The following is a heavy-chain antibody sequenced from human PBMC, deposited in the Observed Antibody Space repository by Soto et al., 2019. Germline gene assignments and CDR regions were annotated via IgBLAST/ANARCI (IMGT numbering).Heavy chain of an antibody. CDR3: ARDQGDYGMDV. CDR1: GFTFSSYG. Sequence: QVQLVESGGGVVQPGRSLRLSCAASGFTFSSYGMHWVRQAPGKGLEWVAVIWYDGSNKYYADSVKGRFTISRDNSKNTLYLQMNSLRSEETAVYYCARDQGDYGMDVWGQGTTVTVSS. J-gene: IGHJ6*02. D-gene: IGHD3-16*01. CDR2: IWYDGSNK. V-gene: IGHV3-33*01.